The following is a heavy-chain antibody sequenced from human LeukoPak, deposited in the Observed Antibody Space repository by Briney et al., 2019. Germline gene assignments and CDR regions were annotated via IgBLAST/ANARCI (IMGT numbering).Heavy chain of an antibody. D-gene: IGHD5-18*01. Sequence: SVKVSCKASGGTFRSYAISWVRQAPGQGLEWMGGIIPIFGTANYAQKFQGRVTITADESTSTAYMELSSLRSEDTAVYYCARDIVDTAMVTRGWELLKLDAFDIWGQGTMVTVSS. CDR3: ARDIVDTAMVTRGWELLKLDAFDI. J-gene: IGHJ3*02. CDR1: GGTFRSYA. CDR2: IIPIFGTA. V-gene: IGHV1-69*13.